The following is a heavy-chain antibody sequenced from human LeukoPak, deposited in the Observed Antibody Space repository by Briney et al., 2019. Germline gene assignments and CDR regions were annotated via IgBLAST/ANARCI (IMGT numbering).Heavy chain of an antibody. V-gene: IGHV4-59*01. CDR3: ARVHYHGSGSHPSYYYYGMDV. Sequence: SETLSLTCTVSGGSISSYYWSWIRQPPGKGLEWIGYIYYSGSTNYNPSLKSRVTISVDTSKNQFSLKLSSVTAADTAVYYCARVHYHGSGSHPSYYYYGMDVWGQGTTVTVSS. CDR2: IYYSGST. D-gene: IGHD3-10*01. J-gene: IGHJ6*02. CDR1: GGSISSYY.